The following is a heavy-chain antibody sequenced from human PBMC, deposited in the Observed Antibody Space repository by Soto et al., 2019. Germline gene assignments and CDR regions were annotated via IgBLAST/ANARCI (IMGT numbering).Heavy chain of an antibody. CDR2: SSWNSGSI. D-gene: IGHD2-2*01. J-gene: IGHJ4*02. CDR3: AKGGQLLVEGGGY. V-gene: IGHV3-9*01. CDR1: GFTFDDYA. Sequence: DVQLVESGGGLVQPGRSLRLSCAASGFTFDDYAMHWVRQAPGKGLEWVSGSSWNSGSIGYADPVKGRFTISRDNAKNSLYLQMNSLRAEATALYYCAKGGQLLVEGGGYWGQGTLVTVSS.